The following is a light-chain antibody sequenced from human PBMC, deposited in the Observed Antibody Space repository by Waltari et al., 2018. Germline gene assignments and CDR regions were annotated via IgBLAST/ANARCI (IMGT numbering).Light chain of an antibody. CDR3: ATWDDSLSAWV. J-gene: IGLJ3*02. V-gene: IGLV1-47*01. Sequence: QSVLTQPPSASGTPGQRATISCSGRSSNIGSNFVYWYQQLPGTAPKLLIYRKNQRPSGVPDRFSGSKSGTSASLAISGLLSEDEADYYCATWDDSLSAWVFGGGTKLTVL. CDR1: SSNIGSNF. CDR2: RKN.